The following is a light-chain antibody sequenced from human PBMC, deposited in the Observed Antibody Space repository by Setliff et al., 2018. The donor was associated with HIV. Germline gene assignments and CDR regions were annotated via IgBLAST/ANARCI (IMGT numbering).Light chain of an antibody. V-gene: IGLV2-23*02. J-gene: IGLJ1*01. CDR3: CSYVTGSTYV. CDR1: SSDVGGYNY. Sequence: QSALAQPASVSGSPGQSITISCTGTSSDVGGYNYVSWYQHYPGKAPKFMIYDVTTRPSGVSNRFSGPKSGNTASLTISGLQAEDEADYFCCSYVTGSTYVCGTGTKVTVL. CDR2: DVT.